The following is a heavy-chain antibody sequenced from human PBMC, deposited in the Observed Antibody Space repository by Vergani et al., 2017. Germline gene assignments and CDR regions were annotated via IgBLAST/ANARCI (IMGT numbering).Heavy chain of an antibody. CDR3: AREGGVVPAAPITYYFDY. V-gene: IGHV3-48*01. CDR2: ISSSSSTI. Sequence: EAYLVQSGGGLVTPGGSLRLSCAASGFNFPSFTMNWVRQAPGKGLEWVSYISSSSSTIYYADSVKGRFTISRDNAKNSLYLQMNSLRAEDTAVYYCAREGGVVPAAPITYYFDYWGQGTLVTVSS. CDR1: GFNFPSFT. D-gene: IGHD2-2*01. J-gene: IGHJ4*02.